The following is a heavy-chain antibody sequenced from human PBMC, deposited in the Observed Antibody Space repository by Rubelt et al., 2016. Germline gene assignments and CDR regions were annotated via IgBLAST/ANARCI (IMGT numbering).Heavy chain of an antibody. CDR2: IKQDGSEK. Sequence: GKGLEWLANIKQDGSEKYYVDSVKGRFTISRDNAKNSLYLQMNSLRAEDTAVYYCAKAYDYGDNYYYAMDVWGQGTTVTVSS. D-gene: IGHD4-17*01. J-gene: IGHJ6*02. CDR3: AKAYDYGDNYYYAMDV. V-gene: IGHV3-7*03.